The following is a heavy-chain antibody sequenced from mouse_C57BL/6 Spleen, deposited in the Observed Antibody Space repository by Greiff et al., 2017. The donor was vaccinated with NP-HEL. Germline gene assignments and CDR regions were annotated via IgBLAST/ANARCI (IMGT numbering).Heavy chain of an antibody. D-gene: IGHD1-1*01. V-gene: IGHV1-80*01. CDR3: AAYSGISYDWYRDV. J-gene: IGHJ1*03. CDR1: GYAFSSYW. CDR2: IYPGDGDT. Sequence: QVQLQQSGAELVKPGASVKISCKASGYAFSSYWMNWVKQRPGKGLEWIGQIYPGDGDTNYNGKFKGKATLTADKSSSTAYMQLSSLTSEDSAVYFCAAYSGISYDWYRDVWGTGTTVTVSS.